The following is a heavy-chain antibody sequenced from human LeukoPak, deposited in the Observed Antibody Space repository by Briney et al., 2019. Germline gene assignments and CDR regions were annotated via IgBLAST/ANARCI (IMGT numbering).Heavy chain of an antibody. D-gene: IGHD6-25*01. Sequence: SEXXSLTCAVYGGSFSLYHWSWIRQSPGKGLEWIGEVNRWGSTNYNPPLGSRVTISVDRSKNQFSLNLRSLTAADTAVYYCATDSQSSVYYFWGQGALVTVSS. V-gene: IGHV4-34*01. CDR1: GGSFSLYH. CDR3: ATDSQSSVYYF. CDR2: VNRWGST. J-gene: IGHJ4*02.